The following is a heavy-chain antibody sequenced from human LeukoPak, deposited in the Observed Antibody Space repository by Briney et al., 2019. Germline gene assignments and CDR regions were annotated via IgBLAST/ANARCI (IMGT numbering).Heavy chain of an antibody. Sequence: PSETLSLTCTVSGGSISSYYWSWIRQPPGKGLEWIGYIYYSGSTNYNPSLKSRVTISVDTSKNQFSLKLSSVTAADTAVYYCARDGYNSGYYYYYMDVWGKGTTVTVSS. CDR1: GGSISSYY. V-gene: IGHV4-59*01. J-gene: IGHJ6*03. CDR3: ARDGYNSGYYYYYMDV. D-gene: IGHD5-24*01. CDR2: IYYSGST.